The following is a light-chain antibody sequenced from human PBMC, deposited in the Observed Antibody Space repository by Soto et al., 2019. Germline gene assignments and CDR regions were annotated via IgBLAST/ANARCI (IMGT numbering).Light chain of an antibody. V-gene: IGLV1-44*01. CDR3: AACDDSMNGVV. CDR1: SSNIASNT. J-gene: IGLJ2*01. Sequence: QSVLTQPPSESGTPGQRVTISCSGSSSNIASNTVNWYQQLTGTAPKLLIYSNNQRHSGVPDRFSGSKSGTSATLAISGLKSEEESDYYCAACDDSMNGVVYGGWTKLTVL. CDR2: SNN.